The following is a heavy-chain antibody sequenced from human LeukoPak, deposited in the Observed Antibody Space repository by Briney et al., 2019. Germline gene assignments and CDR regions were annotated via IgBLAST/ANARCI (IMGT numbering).Heavy chain of an antibody. V-gene: IGHV3-20*04. CDR3: ARDRVTFFGVWDA. Sequence: GGSLRLSCAASGFIFGDSGMTWVRQAPGKGLEWVCGINWNGGRTECADFVRGRFTMSRDNAKNSLYLQMNSLSAEDTAFYYCARDRVTFFGVWDAWGQGTTVTVSS. CDR1: GFIFGDSG. J-gene: IGHJ6*02. D-gene: IGHD3-3*01. CDR2: INWNGGRT.